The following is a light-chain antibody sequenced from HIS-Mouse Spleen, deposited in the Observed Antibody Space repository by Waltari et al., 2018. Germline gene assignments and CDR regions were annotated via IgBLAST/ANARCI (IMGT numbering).Light chain of an antibody. CDR1: SSDVGSYNL. J-gene: IGLJ2*01. Sequence: QSALTQPASVSGSPGQSITISCTGPSSDVGSYNLLSWYQQHPGKAPKLMIYEGSKRPSGVSNRFSGSKSGNTASLTISGLQAEDEADYYCCSYAGSYTFAVVFGGGTKLTVL. CDR2: EGS. V-gene: IGLV2-23*03. CDR3: CSYAGSYTFAVV.